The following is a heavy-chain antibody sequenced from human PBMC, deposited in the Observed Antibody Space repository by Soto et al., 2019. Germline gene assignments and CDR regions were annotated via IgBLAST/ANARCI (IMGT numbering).Heavy chain of an antibody. CDR2: ISYDGSNK. J-gene: IGHJ6*02. D-gene: IGHD3-3*01. V-gene: IGHV3-30-3*01. CDR1: GFTFSSYA. Sequence: QVQLVESGGGVVRPGRSLRLSCAASGFTFSSYAMHWVRQAPGKGLEWVAVISYDGSNKYYADSVKGRFTISRDNSKNTLYLQMNSLRAEDTAVYYCARDQSGYYTGIGYYYYGMDVWGQGTTVTVSS. CDR3: ARDQSGYYTGIGYYYYGMDV.